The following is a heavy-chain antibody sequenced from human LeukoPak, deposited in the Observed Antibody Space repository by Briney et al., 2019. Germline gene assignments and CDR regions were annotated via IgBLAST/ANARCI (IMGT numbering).Heavy chain of an antibody. CDR3: AKDMYEGSGWHYFDY. Sequence: GGSLRLSCAASGFTFDDYAMHWVRQAPGKGLEWVSGIRWNSGSIGYADSVKGRFTISRDNAKNSLYLQMNSLRAEDTALYYCAKDMYEGSGWHYFDYWGQGTLVTVSP. J-gene: IGHJ4*02. D-gene: IGHD6-19*01. V-gene: IGHV3-9*01. CDR1: GFTFDDYA. CDR2: IRWNSGSI.